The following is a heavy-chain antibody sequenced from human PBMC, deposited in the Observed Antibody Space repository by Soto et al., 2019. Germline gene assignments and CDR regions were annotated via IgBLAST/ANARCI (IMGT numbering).Heavy chain of an antibody. V-gene: IGHV3-21*01. CDR2: ISSSSSYI. CDR3: ARDRVGRMVRRAPNYYYYYGMDV. CDR1: GFTFSSYS. Sequence: GGSLRLSCAASGFTFSSYSMNWVRQAPGKGLEWVSSISSSSSYIYYADSVKGRFTISRDNAKNSLYLQMNSLRAEDTAVYYCARDRVGRMVRRAPNYYYYYGMDVWGQGTTVTVSS. D-gene: IGHD3-10*01. J-gene: IGHJ6*02.